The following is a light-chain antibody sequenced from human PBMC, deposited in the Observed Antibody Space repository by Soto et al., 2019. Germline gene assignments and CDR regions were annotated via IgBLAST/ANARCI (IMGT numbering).Light chain of an antibody. CDR1: QNIYSW. Sequence: DIQMTQSPSTLSASVGDRVTITCRASQNIYSWLAWNQQKPGKAPKLLLYKASNLESGVPSRFSGSGSGTEFTLTSSSLQPDDFATYYCQQYNSFPWTFGQGTKVEIK. CDR3: QQYNSFPWT. V-gene: IGKV1-5*03. J-gene: IGKJ1*01. CDR2: KAS.